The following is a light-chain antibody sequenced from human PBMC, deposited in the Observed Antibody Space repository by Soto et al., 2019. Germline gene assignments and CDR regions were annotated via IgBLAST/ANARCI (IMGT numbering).Light chain of an antibody. J-gene: IGKJ5*01. Sequence: EIVLTQSPGTLSLSPGERATLSCRASQSVSSNYLAWYQQKPGQAPRLLIYGASNRATGIPDRFSGSGSGTDFSLTISRLEPEDFAVYYCQQYGSSPPITCGQGTRLEI. CDR2: GAS. CDR3: QQYGSSPPIT. CDR1: QSVSSNY. V-gene: IGKV3-20*01.